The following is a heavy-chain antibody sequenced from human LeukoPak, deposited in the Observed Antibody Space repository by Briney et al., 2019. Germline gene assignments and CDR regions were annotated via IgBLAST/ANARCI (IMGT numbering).Heavy chain of an antibody. V-gene: IGHV3-9*03. CDR3: VKDFTVGATRGGYFDY. D-gene: IGHD1-26*01. Sequence: GGSLRLSRAASGFTFDDYAMHWVRQDPGKGLEWVSGISWNSGSIGYADSVKGRFTISRDNAKNSLYLQMNSLRAEDMALYYCVKDFTVGATRGGYFDYWGQGTLVTVSS. J-gene: IGHJ4*02. CDR1: GFTFDDYA. CDR2: ISWNSGSI.